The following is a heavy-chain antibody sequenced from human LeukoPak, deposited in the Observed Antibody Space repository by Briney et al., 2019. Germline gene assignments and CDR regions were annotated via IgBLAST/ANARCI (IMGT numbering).Heavy chain of an antibody. V-gene: IGHV3-23*01. CDR1: GFTFSDYA. Sequence: GGSLRLSCTASGFTFSDYAMNWIRQAPGKGLEWVSTISHSAHGIFYTDSVKGRFTISRDNSNNTVYLQMDSLRAEDTAVYYCAKDPHVVGATTFDYWGQGTLVTVSS. CDR3: AKDPHVVGATTFDY. D-gene: IGHD1-26*01. J-gene: IGHJ4*02. CDR2: ISHSAHGI.